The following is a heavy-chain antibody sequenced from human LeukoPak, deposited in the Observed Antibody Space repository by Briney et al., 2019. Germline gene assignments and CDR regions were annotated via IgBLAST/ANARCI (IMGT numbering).Heavy chain of an antibody. CDR2: ISAYNGNT. V-gene: IGHV1-18*01. CDR3: ARAIGSSGSYSVVDY. J-gene: IGHJ4*02. Sequence: ASVKVSCKASGYTFTSYGISWVRQAPGQGLEWMGWISAYNGNTNYAQKLQGRVTMTTDTSTSTAYMELRSLRSDDTAVYYCARAIGSSGSYSVVDYWGQGTLVTVSS. CDR1: GYTFTSYG. D-gene: IGHD1-26*01.